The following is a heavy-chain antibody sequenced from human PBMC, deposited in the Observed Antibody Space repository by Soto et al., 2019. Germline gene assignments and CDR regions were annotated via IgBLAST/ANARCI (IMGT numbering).Heavy chain of an antibody. CDR3: ARARRVPAAIRYYYYGMDV. D-gene: IGHD2-2*02. J-gene: IGHJ6*02. CDR1: GGSFSGYY. Sequence: SETLSLTCAVYGGSFSGYYWSWIRQPPGKGLEWIGEINHSGSTNYNPSLKSRVTISVDTSKNQFSLKLSSVTAADTAVYYCARARRVPAAIRYYYYGMDVWGQGTTVTVSS. V-gene: IGHV4-34*01. CDR2: INHSGST.